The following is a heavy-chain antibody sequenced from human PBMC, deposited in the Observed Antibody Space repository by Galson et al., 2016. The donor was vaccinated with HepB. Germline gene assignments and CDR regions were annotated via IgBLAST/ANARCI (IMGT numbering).Heavy chain of an antibody. V-gene: IGHV4-31*03. CDR3: AGSLRYGSGSYYVPG. CDR1: GGSISSGGYY. J-gene: IGHJ4*02. Sequence: LSLTCSVSGGSISSGGYYWTRIRQHPGKGLEWIGYISYIGSTNYNSSLKSRAAMSLDTSKNQFSLNLNPVTAADTAIYYCAGSLRYGSGSYYVPGWGQGTLVTVSS. CDR2: ISYIGST. D-gene: IGHD3-10*01.